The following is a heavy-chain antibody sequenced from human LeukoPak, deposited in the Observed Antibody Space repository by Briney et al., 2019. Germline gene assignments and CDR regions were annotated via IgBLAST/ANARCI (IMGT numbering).Heavy chain of an antibody. CDR3: ARWLQLRGYYYYMDV. CDR2: INWNDGSI. D-gene: IGHD5-24*01. J-gene: IGHJ6*03. CDR1: GFTFDDYG. Sequence: PGGSLRLSCAASGFTFDDYGMSWVRQAPGKGLEWVSGINWNDGSIGYADSVKGRFTISRGNAKNSLYLQMNSLRAEDTALYHCARWLQLRGYYYYMDVWGKGTTVTVSS. V-gene: IGHV3-20*01.